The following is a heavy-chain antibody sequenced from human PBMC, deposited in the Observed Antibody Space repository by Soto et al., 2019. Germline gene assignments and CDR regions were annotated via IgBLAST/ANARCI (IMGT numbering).Heavy chain of an antibody. D-gene: IGHD3-16*01. Sequence: VGSLRLSCAASGFTFSSYAMSWVRQAPGKGLEWVSAISGSGGSTYYADSVKGRFTISRDNSKNTLYLQMNSLRAEDTAVYYCAKTPHGYYDYVWGTASVLAWGHGTLVTVSS. CDR1: GFTFSSYA. CDR3: AKTPHGYYDYVWGTASVLA. V-gene: IGHV3-23*01. J-gene: IGHJ4*01. CDR2: ISGSGGST.